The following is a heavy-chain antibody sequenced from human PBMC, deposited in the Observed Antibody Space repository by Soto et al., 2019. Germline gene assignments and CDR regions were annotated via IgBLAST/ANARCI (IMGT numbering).Heavy chain of an antibody. CDR3: TTSAYCGGDCRRYYYYGMDV. Sequence: PGGSLRLSCAASGFTFSNAWMSWVRQAPGKGLEWVGRIKSKTDGGTTDYAAPVKGRFTISRDDSKNTLYLQMNSLKTEDTAVYYCTTSAYCGGDCRRYYYYGMDVWGQGTTVNVSS. D-gene: IGHD2-21*02. CDR2: IKSKTDGGTT. V-gene: IGHV3-15*01. CDR1: GFTFSNAW. J-gene: IGHJ6*02.